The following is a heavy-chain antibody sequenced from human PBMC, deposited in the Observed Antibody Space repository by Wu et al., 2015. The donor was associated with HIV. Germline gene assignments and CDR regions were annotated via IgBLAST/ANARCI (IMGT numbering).Heavy chain of an antibody. D-gene: IGHD6-19*01. J-gene: IGHJ4*02. CDR1: GYTFTGYY. CDR2: INPNSGGT. V-gene: IGHV1-2*02. Sequence: QVQLVQSGAEVKKPGASVKVSCKASGYTFTGYYMHWVRQAPGQGLEWMGWINPNSGGTNYAQKFQGRVTMTRDTSISTAYMELSRLRSDDTAVYYCASCHLGYSGWIYCFDYWGQGTLVTVSS. CDR3: ASCHLGYSGWIYCFDY.